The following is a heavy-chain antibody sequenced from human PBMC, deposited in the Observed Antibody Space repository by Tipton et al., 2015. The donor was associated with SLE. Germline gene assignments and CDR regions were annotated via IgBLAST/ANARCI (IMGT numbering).Heavy chain of an antibody. CDR2: ISNDGNNQ. CDR1: GFTFSICT. J-gene: IGHJ4*02. CDR3: AKRVGGNEGPFDY. V-gene: IGHV3-30*04. Sequence: QLVQSGGGVVQPGRSLRLSCAASGFTFSICTMHWVRQAPGKGLEWVAVISNDGNNQYYADSVKGRFTISRDNSKNTLSLQMNSLRAEDTAVYYCAKRVGGNEGPFDYWGQGTLVTVSS. D-gene: IGHD4-23*01.